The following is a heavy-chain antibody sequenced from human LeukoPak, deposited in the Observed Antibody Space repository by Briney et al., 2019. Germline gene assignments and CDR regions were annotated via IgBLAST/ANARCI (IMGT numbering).Heavy chain of an antibody. CDR2: IIPIFGTA. CDR3: ARDEYSYGLGGYYFDY. J-gene: IGHJ4*02. Sequence: PVASVKVSCKASGGTFSSYAISWVRQAPGQGLEWMGGIIPIFGTANYAQKFQGRVTITADESTSTAYMELSSLRSEDTAVYYCARDEYSYGLGGYYFDYWGQGTLVTVSS. CDR1: GGTFSSYA. V-gene: IGHV1-69*13. D-gene: IGHD5-18*01.